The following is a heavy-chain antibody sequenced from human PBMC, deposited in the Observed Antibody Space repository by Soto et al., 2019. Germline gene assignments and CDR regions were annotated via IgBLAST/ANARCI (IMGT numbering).Heavy chain of an antibody. CDR2: INHSGGT. D-gene: IGHD3-22*01. V-gene: IGHV4-34*01. J-gene: IGHJ4*02. Sequence: PSETLSLTCAVYGGSFSGYYWTWIRQPPGKGLEWIGEINHSGGTNYNPSLKSRVSISVDTSKNQFSLKLSSVTAADTAVYYCASGVVDYFDSSGYYFSPYYFDYWGQGTLVTVSS. CDR3: ASGVVDYFDSSGYYFSPYYFDY. CDR1: GGSFSGYY.